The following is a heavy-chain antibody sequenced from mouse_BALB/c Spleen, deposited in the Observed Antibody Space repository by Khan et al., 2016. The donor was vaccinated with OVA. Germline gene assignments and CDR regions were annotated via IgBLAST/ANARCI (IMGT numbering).Heavy chain of an antibody. CDR2: IYPGSGST. Sequence: QVQLQQSGPELVKPGTSVKMSCKASGYTFTDYVISWVKQRTGQGLEWIGEIYPGSGSTYYNGKFKGMATLTADKSSNTAYMQLSSLTSEDSAVYFCARSYDGAWFAYWGQGTLVTVSA. J-gene: IGHJ3*01. CDR1: GYTFTDYV. V-gene: IGHV1-77*01. CDR3: ARSYDGAWFAY. D-gene: IGHD1-1*01.